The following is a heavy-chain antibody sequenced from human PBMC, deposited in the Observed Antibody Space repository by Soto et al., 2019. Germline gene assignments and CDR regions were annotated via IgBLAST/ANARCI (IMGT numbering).Heavy chain of an antibody. V-gene: IGHV1-69*13. Sequence: SVKVSCKASGGTFSSYAISWVRQAPGQGLEWMGGIIPIFGTANYAQKFQGRVTITADESTSTAYMELRSLRSDDTAVYYCARGVGSGTYYNQYNWFDPWGQGTLVTVSS. CDR2: IIPIFGTA. CDR3: ARGVGSGTYYNQYNWFDP. J-gene: IGHJ5*02. CDR1: GGTFSSYA. D-gene: IGHD3-10*01.